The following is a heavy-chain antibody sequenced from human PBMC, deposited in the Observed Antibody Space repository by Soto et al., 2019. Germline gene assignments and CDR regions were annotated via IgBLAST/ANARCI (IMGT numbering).Heavy chain of an antibody. J-gene: IGHJ5*02. CDR2: IYYSGST. CDR1: GGSISSSSYY. D-gene: IGHD3-3*01. CDR3: ARRKVTIFGVVTHPRWFDP. V-gene: IGHV4-39*01. Sequence: SETLSLTCTVSGGSISSSSYYWGWIRQPPGKGLEWIGSIYYSGSTYYNPSLKSRVTISVDTSKNQFSLKLSSVTAADTAVYYCARRKVTIFGVVTHPRWFDPWGQGTLVTVSS.